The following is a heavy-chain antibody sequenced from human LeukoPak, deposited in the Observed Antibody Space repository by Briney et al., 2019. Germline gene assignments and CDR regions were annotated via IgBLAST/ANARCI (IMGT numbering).Heavy chain of an antibody. D-gene: IGHD1-26*01. V-gene: IGHV3-23*01. J-gene: IGHJ6*03. Sequence: PGGSLRLSCAASGFTFSSYAMSWVHQAPGKGLEWVSAISGSGGSTYYADSVKGRFTISRDNSKNTLYLQMNSLRAEDTAVYYCAKWELKDYYMDVWGKGTTVTVSS. CDR1: GFTFSSYA. CDR2: ISGSGGST. CDR3: AKWELKDYYMDV.